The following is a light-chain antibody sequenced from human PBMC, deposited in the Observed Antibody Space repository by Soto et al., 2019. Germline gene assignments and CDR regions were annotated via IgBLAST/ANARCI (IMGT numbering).Light chain of an antibody. CDR3: QQYGSSSGYT. Sequence: EIVLTQSPGTLSLSPVERATLSCRASQSVSSSDLAWYQQKPGQAPRLLIYGASSRATGSPDRFSGSGSVTDFTLTLSRLEPEDFAVYYCQQYGSSSGYTFGQGNDLEIK. J-gene: IGKJ2*01. CDR2: GAS. CDR1: QSVSSSD. V-gene: IGKV3-20*01.